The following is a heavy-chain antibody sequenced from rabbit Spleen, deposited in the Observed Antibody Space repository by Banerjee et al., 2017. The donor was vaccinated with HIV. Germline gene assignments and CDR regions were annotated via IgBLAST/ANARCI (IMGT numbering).Heavy chain of an antibody. J-gene: IGHJ4*01. D-gene: IGHD7-1*01. CDR2: INIGSGST. CDR1: GFSFSSSYV. CDR3: ARGYSLYNWAINL. Sequence: QEQLEESGGDLVQPEGSLTLTCTASGFSFSSSYVMCWVRQAPGKGLEWIGCINIGSGSTWYASWAKGRFTISKSTSLNTVDLKMTSLTAADTATYFCARGYSLYNWAINLWGQGTLVTVS. V-gene: IGHV1S43*01.